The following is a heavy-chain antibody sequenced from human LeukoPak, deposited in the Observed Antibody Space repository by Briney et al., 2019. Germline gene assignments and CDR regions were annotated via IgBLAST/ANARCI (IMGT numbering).Heavy chain of an antibody. CDR3: ARGYGDWFDP. CDR1: GXTFSSYC. V-gene: IGHV3-74*01. D-gene: IGHD3-10*01. CDR2: INSDGSST. J-gene: IGHJ5*02. Sequence: GGSLRLSCAASGXTFSSYCMHWVRQAPGKGLVWVSRINSDGSSTYYADSVKGRFSISRDNAKNTLYLQMNSLRAEDTAVYYCARGYGDWFDPWGQGTLVTVSS.